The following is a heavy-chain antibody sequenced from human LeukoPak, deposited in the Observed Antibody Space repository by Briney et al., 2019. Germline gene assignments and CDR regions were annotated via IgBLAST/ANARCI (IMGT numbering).Heavy chain of an antibody. CDR1: GFTFDDYA. CDR2: ISWNSGSI. CDR3: AKDIAAAAGSFDY. Sequence: GRSLRLSCAASGFTFDDYAMHWVRQAPGKGLEWVSGISWNSGSIGYADSVKGRFTISRDNAKNSLYLQMNSLRAEDTALYYCAKDIAAAAGSFDYWGQGTLVTVSS. V-gene: IGHV3-9*01. D-gene: IGHD6-13*01. J-gene: IGHJ4*02.